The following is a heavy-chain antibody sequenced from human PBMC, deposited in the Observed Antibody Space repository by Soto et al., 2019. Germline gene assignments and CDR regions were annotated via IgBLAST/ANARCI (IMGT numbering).Heavy chain of an antibody. D-gene: IGHD5-12*01. Sequence: QVQLVQSGAEVKKPGSSVKVSCKASGGTFSSYTISWVRQAPGQGLEWMGRIIPILGIANYAQKFQGRVTITADKSTSTAYMELSSLRSEDTAVYYCARDHVEMATKAGSGDYWGQGTLVTVSS. CDR3: ARDHVEMATKAGSGDY. J-gene: IGHJ4*02. V-gene: IGHV1-69*08. CDR1: GGTFSSYT. CDR2: IIPILGIA.